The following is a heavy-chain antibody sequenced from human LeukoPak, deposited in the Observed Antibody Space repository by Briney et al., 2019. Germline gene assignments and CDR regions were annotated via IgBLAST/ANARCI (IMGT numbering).Heavy chain of an antibody. CDR1: GLTFSSYW. V-gene: IGHV3-7*05. Sequence: GGPLRLSCAASGLTFSSYWMSWVRQAPGKGLEWVANIKQDGSEKYYVDSVKGRFTISRDNAKNSLYLQMNSLRAEDTAVYYCARDQGRTTVTNWFDPSGQGTLVTVSS. CDR2: IKQDGSEK. CDR3: ARDQGRTTVTNWFDP. J-gene: IGHJ5*02. D-gene: IGHD4-17*01.